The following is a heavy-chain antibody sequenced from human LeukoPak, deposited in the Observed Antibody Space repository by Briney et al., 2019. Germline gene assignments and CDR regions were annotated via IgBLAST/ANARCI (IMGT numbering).Heavy chain of an antibody. Sequence: SVKVSCKASGGTFSSYAISWVRQAPGQGLEWMGGIIPIFGTANYAQKFQGRVTITTDESTSTAYMELSSLRSEDTAVYYCASHTPSYYYDSSGYADYWGQGTLVTVSS. CDR3: ASHTPSYYYDSSGYADY. D-gene: IGHD3-22*01. CDR1: GGTFSSYA. V-gene: IGHV1-69*05. CDR2: IIPIFGTA. J-gene: IGHJ4*02.